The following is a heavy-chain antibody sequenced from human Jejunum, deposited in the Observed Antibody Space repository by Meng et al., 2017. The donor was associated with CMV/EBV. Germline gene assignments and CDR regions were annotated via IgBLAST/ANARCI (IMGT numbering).Heavy chain of an antibody. CDR2: ISHDGNTI. V-gene: IGHV3-30-3*01. CDR3: ARGRHCTNSYCVFRYGLDV. J-gene: IGHJ6*02. Sequence: MQWVRQAPGKGLEWLAVISHDGNTIFHADSMKGRFNISRDNSKNTVDLQISSLRPEDTAIYYCARGRHCTNSYCVFRYGLDVWGQGTTVTVSS. D-gene: IGHD2-8*01.